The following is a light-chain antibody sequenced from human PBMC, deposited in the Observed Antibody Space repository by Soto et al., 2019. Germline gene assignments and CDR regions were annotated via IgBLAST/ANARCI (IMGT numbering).Light chain of an antibody. CDR2: GAS. Sequence: EIVMTQSPVTLSVSPGETATLSCRASQSVSRNLAWYQQKPGQAPRLLIYGASSRTTGIPARFSGSGSGTGFTLTISSLHPQDVEVYTFHHYNHWPPFTFGQGTKLEIK. V-gene: IGKV3-15*01. J-gene: IGKJ2*01. CDR3: HHYNHWPPFT. CDR1: QSVSRN.